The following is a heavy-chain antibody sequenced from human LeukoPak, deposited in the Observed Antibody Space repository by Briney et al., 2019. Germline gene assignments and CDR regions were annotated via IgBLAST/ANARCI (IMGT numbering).Heavy chain of an antibody. CDR1: SESFIGYY. V-gene: IGHV4-34*01. CDR2: INHSGST. Sequence: SETLSLTCAVYSESFIGYYWSWIRQPPGKGLEWIGEINHSGSTNYNPSLKSRVTISVDTSKNQFSLKLSSVTAADTAVYYCARVEVVVAAPPYYFDYWGQGTLVTVSS. D-gene: IGHD2-15*01. J-gene: IGHJ4*02. CDR3: ARVEVVVAAPPYYFDY.